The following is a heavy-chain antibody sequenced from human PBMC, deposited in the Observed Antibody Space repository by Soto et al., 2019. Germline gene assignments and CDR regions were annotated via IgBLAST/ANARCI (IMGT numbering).Heavy chain of an antibody. D-gene: IGHD1-1*01. J-gene: IGHJ6*02. Sequence: QVQLVQSGAEVKKPESSVKVSCKASGGTFSIYAISWVRQAPGQGLEWMGGIIPIFGTADYAQKFQGRVTITADESTSTASMELSSLRSEDTAVYYCARHLEHPYYGMDVCGQGTTVTVSS. CDR2: IIPIFGTA. CDR3: ARHLEHPYYGMDV. V-gene: IGHV1-69*12. CDR1: GGTFSIYA.